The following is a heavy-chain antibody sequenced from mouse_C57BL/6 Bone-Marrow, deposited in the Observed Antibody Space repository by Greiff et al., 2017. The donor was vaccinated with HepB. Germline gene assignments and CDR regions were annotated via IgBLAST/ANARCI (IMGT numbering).Heavy chain of an antibody. D-gene: IGHD1-1*01. Sequence: EVKLVESGGGLVQPGGSLSLSCAASGFTFTDYYMSWVRQPPGKALEWLGFIRNKANGYTTEYSASVKGRFTISRDNSQSILYLQMNALRAEDSATYYCARDYYGSHWYFDVWGTGTTVTVSS. CDR3: ARDYYGSHWYFDV. CDR2: IRNKANGYTT. CDR1: GFTFTDYY. J-gene: IGHJ1*03. V-gene: IGHV7-3*01.